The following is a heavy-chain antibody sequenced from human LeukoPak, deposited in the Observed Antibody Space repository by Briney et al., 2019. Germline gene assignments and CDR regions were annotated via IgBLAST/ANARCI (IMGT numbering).Heavy chain of an antibody. J-gene: IGHJ4*02. V-gene: IGHV3-23*01. CDR3: AKEGRLTVAAVVVENYFDC. D-gene: IGHD3-22*01. Sequence: PGGSLRLSCAASGFTFSTYRMNWVRQAPGKGLEWVSAISGSGGDTYCTDSVKGRFTISRDNSKTTVYLQMNSLRTEDTAEYYCAKEGRLTVAAVVVENYFDCWGQGTPVTVSA. CDR2: ISGSGGDT. CDR1: GFTFSTYR.